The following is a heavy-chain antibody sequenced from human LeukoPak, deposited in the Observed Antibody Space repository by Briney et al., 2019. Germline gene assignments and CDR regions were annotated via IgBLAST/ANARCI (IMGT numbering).Heavy chain of an antibody. CDR3: AREGYGGTSDAFDI. J-gene: IGHJ3*02. CDR2: ISSSGSI. CDR1: GFTFSTYE. V-gene: IGHV3-48*03. Sequence: GGSLRLSCATSGFTFSTYEMDWVRQAPGKGLEWVPYISSSGSIYYTDSVKGRFTISRDNAKNPLYLQMNSLRAEDTAIYYCAREGYGGTSDAFDIWGQGTMVTVSS. D-gene: IGHD4-23*01.